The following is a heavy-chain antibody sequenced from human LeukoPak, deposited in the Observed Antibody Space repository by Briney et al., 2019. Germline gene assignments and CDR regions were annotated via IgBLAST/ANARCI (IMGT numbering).Heavy chain of an antibody. Sequence: ASVRVSCKASGYTFTSYGVTWVRQAPGQGLEWIGWIVVGSGNTNYAQKFQERVTITRDMSTRTAYMELSSLRSEDTAVYYCAADLWNDSSGLRGYWGQGTLVTVSS. J-gene: IGHJ4*02. CDR3: AADLWNDSSGLRGY. D-gene: IGHD3-22*01. CDR1: GYTFTSYG. V-gene: IGHV1-58*01. CDR2: IVVGSGNT.